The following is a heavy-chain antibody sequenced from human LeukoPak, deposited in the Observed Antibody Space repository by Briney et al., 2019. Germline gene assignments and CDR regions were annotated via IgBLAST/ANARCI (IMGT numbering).Heavy chain of an antibody. Sequence: SETLSLTCAVYGGSFSGYYWSWIRQPPGKGLEWIGEINHSGSTNYNPSLKSRVTISVDTSRNQFSLKLSSVTAADTAVYYCARGSGLFGYWGQGTLVTVSS. V-gene: IGHV4-34*01. D-gene: IGHD2-21*01. CDR2: INHSGST. J-gene: IGHJ4*02. CDR3: ARGSGLFGY. CDR1: GGSFSGYY.